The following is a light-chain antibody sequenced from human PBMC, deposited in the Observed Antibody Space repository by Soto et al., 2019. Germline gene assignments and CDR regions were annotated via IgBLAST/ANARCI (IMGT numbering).Light chain of an antibody. CDR2: AAS. V-gene: IGKV1-6*01. CDR1: QDISDD. Sequence: AIQMTQSPSSLSASVGDRVTIICRASQDISDDLGWYQQKPGKAPKLLISAASILQSGVPLRFSGSGSGTNFTLSITSLQPEDFATYYCLQDYRYPWTFGQGTKVEIK. CDR3: LQDYRYPWT. J-gene: IGKJ1*01.